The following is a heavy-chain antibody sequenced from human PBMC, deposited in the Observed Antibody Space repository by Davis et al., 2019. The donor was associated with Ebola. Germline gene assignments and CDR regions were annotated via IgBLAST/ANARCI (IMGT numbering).Heavy chain of an antibody. Sequence: GESLKISCAASGFTFSSYWMSWVRQAPGKGLEWVANIKQDGSEKYYVDSVKGRFTISRDNAKNSLYLQMNSLRAEDTAVYYCASIAVAGTWAFDYWGQETLVTVSS. CDR1: GFTFSSYW. D-gene: IGHD6-19*01. J-gene: IGHJ4*02. V-gene: IGHV3-7*03. CDR3: ASIAVAGTWAFDY. CDR2: IKQDGSEK.